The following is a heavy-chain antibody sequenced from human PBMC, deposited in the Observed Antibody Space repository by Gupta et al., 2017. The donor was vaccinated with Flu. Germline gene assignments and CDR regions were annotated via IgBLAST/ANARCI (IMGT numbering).Heavy chain of an antibody. J-gene: IGHJ4*02. CDR1: TFSDYW. D-gene: IGHD2-15*01. CDR2: RKGDGSDK. CDR3: VRDGPAGWHVDH. V-gene: IGHV3-7*01. Sequence: TFSDYWMSWIRQAPGKGLEGGANRKGDGSDKYFVDSVKGRFTISRDNAKNSAYLQMNSLTADDTAGYDGVRDGPAGWHVDHWGQGTLGTVSS.